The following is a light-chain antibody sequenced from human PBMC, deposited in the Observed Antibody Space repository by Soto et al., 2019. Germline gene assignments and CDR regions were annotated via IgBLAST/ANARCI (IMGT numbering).Light chain of an antibody. CDR2: AAS. J-gene: IGKJ4*01. CDR3: LQSYSTLLT. CDR1: QSISSY. Sequence: DIQMTQSPSSLSASVGDRVSITCRASQSISSYLNWYQQKPGKAPKLLIYAASSLQSGVPSRFSGSGSGTDFTLTISSLQPEDFATYYCLQSYSTLLTFGG. V-gene: IGKV1-39*01.